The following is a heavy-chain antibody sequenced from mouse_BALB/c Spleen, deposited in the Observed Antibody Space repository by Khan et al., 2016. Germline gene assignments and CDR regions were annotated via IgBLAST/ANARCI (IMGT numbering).Heavy chain of an antibody. D-gene: IGHD2-1*01. CDR1: GFTIKDYY. CDR3: NAVYYGSCRYFDY. Sequence: VRLQQSRAELVRLGASLMLSCTPSGFTIKDYYILCVKRRPEQLLGWTAWIDPYNGATDSAPKFHGKATLTADTSSNTAYLQRSRLTSAVTAVYYCNAVYYGSCRYFDYRGQGTSLAGSS. CDR2: IDPYNGAT. V-gene: IGHV14-4*02. J-gene: IGHJ2*02.